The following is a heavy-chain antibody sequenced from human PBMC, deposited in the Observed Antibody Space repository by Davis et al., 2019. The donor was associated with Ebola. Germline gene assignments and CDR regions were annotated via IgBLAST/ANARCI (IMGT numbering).Heavy chain of an antibody. CDR1: GFTFDDYT. Sequence: PGGSLRLSCAASGFTFDDYTMHWVRQAPGKGLEWVSGISWNSGSIGYADSVKGRFTISRDNAKNSLYLQVNSLRPEDTAFYYCAKDVGSGWFDYWGQGTLVSVSS. J-gene: IGHJ4*02. CDR3: AKDVGSGWFDY. V-gene: IGHV3-9*01. CDR2: ISWNSGSI. D-gene: IGHD6-19*01.